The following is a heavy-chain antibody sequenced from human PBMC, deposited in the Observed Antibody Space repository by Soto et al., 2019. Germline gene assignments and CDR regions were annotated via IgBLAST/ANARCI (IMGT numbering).Heavy chain of an antibody. J-gene: IGHJ6*02. CDR3: ARDTYYYDSSGQYYYYYGMDV. CDR1: GFTVSSNY. V-gene: IGHV3-53*01. Sequence: PGGSLRLSCAASGFTVSSNYMSWVRQAPGKGLEWVSVIYSGGSTYYADSVKGRFTISRDNSKNTLYLQMNSLRAEDTAVYYCARDTYYYDSSGQYYYYYGMDVWGQGTTVTVSS. D-gene: IGHD3-22*01. CDR2: IYSGGST.